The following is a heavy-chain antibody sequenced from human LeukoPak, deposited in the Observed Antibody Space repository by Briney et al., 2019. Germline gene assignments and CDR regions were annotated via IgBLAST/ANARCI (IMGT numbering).Heavy chain of an antibody. J-gene: IGHJ4*02. CDR3: ARVRSGLLVLREYSGYGSLDY. D-gene: IGHD5-12*01. CDR1: GGSFSGYY. CDR2: INHSGST. Sequence: PSETLSLTCAVYGGSFSGYYWSWIRQPPGKGLEWIGEINHSGSTNYNPSLKSRVTISVDTSKNQFSLKLSPVTAADTAVYYCARVRSGLLVLREYSGYGSLDYWGQGTLVTVSS. V-gene: IGHV4-34*01.